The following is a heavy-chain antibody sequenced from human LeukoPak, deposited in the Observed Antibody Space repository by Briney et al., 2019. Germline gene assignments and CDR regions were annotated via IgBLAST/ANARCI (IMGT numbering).Heavy chain of an antibody. V-gene: IGHV1-2*02. CDR2: INPNSGGT. CDR1: GYTFTGYY. J-gene: IGHJ6*02. Sequence: ASVKVSCKASGYTFTGYYMHWVRQAPGQGLEWMGWINPNSGGTNYAQKFQGRVTMTRDTSISTAYMELSRLRSDDTAVYYCARESISTTVVTPNFSPYYYGMDVWGQGTTVTVPS. CDR3: ARESISTTVVTPNFSPYYYGMDV. D-gene: IGHD4-17*01.